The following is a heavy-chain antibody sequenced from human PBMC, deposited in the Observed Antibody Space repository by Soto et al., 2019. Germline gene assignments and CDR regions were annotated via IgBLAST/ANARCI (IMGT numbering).Heavy chain of an antibody. D-gene: IGHD5-18*01. CDR1: GYTFTSYA. J-gene: IGHJ6*02. Sequence: QVQLVQSGAEVKKPGASVKVSCKASGYTFTSYAMHWVRQAPGQRLEWMGWINAGNGNTKYSQKFQGRVTITRDTSASTAYMELSSLRSEDTAVYYCARDQDIQLWLGPYYGMDVWGQGTTVTVSS. V-gene: IGHV1-3*01. CDR3: ARDQDIQLWLGPYYGMDV. CDR2: INAGNGNT.